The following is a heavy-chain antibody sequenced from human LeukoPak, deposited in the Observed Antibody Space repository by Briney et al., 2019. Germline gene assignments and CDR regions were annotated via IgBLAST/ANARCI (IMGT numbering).Heavy chain of an antibody. CDR2: INGDGSNS. CDR3: ARTSPTSHFDF. V-gene: IGHV3-74*01. J-gene: IGHJ4*02. D-gene: IGHD3-16*01. CDR1: GLTFTTYW. Sequence: GGSLRLSCVATGLTFTTYWMHWVRQAPGKGLVWVSRINGDGSNSNYADSVKGRFTISRDNARNTLYLQMNGLRAEDTALYYCARTSPTSHFDFWGQGTLVTVSS.